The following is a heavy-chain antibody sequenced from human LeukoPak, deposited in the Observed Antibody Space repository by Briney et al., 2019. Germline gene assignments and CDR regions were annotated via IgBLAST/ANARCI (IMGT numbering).Heavy chain of an antibody. V-gene: IGHV4-34*01. CDR3: ASRPLHYYDSIGQASHNWFDP. J-gene: IGHJ5*02. CDR2: INHSGST. CDR1: GGSFSGYY. D-gene: IGHD3-22*01. Sequence: SETLSLTCAVYGGSFSGYYWSWIRQPPGKGLEWIGEINHSGSTNYNPSLKSRVTISVDTSKNQFSLKLSSVTAADTAVYYCASRPLHYYDSIGQASHNWFDPWGQGTLVTVSS.